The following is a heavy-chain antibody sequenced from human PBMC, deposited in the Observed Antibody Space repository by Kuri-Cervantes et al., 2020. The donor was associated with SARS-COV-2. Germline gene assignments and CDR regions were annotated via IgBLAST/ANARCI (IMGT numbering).Heavy chain of an antibody. CDR3: YCAPKEGFDS. J-gene: IGHJ4*02. V-gene: IGHV1-8*01. CDR2: VKTNGGNT. Sequence: AAVKVSCKTPETTFPNYDINWVRQATGQGLEWMGMVKTNGGNTLYAQMFQGRVTMTRDTSTSTAYMELSSLTSEDTAIYFCYCAPKEGFDSWGQGTLVTVSS. CDR1: ETTFPNYD. D-gene: IGHD2-21*01.